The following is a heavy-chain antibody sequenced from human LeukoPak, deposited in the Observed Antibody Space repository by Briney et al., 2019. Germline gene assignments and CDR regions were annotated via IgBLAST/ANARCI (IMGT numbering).Heavy chain of an antibody. CDR1: GFNFSSYG. Sequence: QPGGSLRLSCAASGFNFSSYGMQWVRQAPGKGLEWVAFIRYDGSNTYYADSVKGRITISRDNSKNTLYLQMNSLRAEDTAVYYCAKETLTGGDRYFDLWGRGTLVTVSS. CDR3: AKETLTGGDRYFDL. V-gene: IGHV3-30*02. CDR2: IRYDGSNT. J-gene: IGHJ2*01. D-gene: IGHD1-20*01.